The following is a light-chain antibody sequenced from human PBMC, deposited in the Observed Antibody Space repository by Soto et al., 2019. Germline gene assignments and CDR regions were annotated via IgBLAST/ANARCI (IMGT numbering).Light chain of an antibody. V-gene: IGKV3-11*01. CDR2: DAS. CDR1: QSVSSY. CDR3: QQRSNWPPYT. Sequence: EIVLTQSPATLSLSPGERATLSCRASQSVSSYLAWYQQKPGQAPRLLIYDASNRATGIPPRFSGSGSGTAFTLTISSLEPEDFAVYYCQQRSNWPPYTFGQGTKLEIK. J-gene: IGKJ2*01.